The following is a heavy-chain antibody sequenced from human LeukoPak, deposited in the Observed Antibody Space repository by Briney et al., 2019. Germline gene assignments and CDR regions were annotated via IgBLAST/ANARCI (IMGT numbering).Heavy chain of an antibody. CDR2: IYASGTI. V-gene: IGHV4-4*07. D-gene: IGHD6-19*01. CDR3: ARDYQSSGWPYYFDY. CDR1: GGSVSTYY. Sequence: SETLSLTCTVSGGSVSTYYWSWIRQSAGKGLEWIGRIYASGTINYNPSLRSRVSMSMDTSKNQFSLKLTSVTAADTAVYYCARDYQSSGWPYYFDYWGQGTLVTVSS. J-gene: IGHJ4*02.